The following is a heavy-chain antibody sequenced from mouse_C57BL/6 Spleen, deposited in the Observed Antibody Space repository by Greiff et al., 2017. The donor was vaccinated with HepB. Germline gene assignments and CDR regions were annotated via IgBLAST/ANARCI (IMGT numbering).Heavy chain of an antibody. CDR2: IYPGSGST. Sequence: QVQLKQPGAELVKPGASVKMSCKASGYTFTSYWITWVKQRPGQGLEWIGDIYPGSGSTNYNEKFKSKATLTVDTSSSTAYMQLSSLTSEDSAVYYCARCGGWYFDVWGTGTTVTVSS. V-gene: IGHV1-55*01. CDR1: GYTFTSYW. J-gene: IGHJ1*03. CDR3: ARCGGWYFDV.